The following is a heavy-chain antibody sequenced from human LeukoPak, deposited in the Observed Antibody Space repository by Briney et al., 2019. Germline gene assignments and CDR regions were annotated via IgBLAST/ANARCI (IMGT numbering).Heavy chain of an antibody. D-gene: IGHD4-17*01. CDR3: AADMTTVTST. CDR2: INPNSGGT. J-gene: IGHJ5*02. V-gene: IGHV1-2*02. Sequence: ASVKVSCKASGYTFTDFYVHWVRQAPGQGLEWMGWINPNSGGTNYAQKFQGRVTMTRDTSISTAYMELSRLRSDDTAVYYCAADMTTVTSTWGQGTLVTVSS. CDR1: GYTFTDFY.